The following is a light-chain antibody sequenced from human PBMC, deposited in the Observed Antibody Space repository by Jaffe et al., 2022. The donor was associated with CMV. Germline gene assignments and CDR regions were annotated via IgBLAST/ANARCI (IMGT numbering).Light chain of an antibody. Sequence: QSVLTQPASVSAAPGQKVTISCSGSSSNIGRNYVSWYLQVPGTPPKLLTYDNNKRPSGIPDRFSGSKSGTSATLGITGLQTGDEADYYCGTWDSSLSAVVFGGGTKLTVL. J-gene: IGLJ2*01. V-gene: IGLV1-51*01. CDR1: SSNIGRNY. CDR2: DNN. CDR3: GTWDSSLSAVV.